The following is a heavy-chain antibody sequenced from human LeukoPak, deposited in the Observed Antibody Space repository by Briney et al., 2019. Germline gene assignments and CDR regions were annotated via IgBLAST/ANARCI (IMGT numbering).Heavy chain of an antibody. J-gene: IGHJ4*02. CDR2: INHSGST. D-gene: IGHD3-16*01. Sequence: SETLSLTCAVYGGSFSGYYWSWIRQPPGKGLEWIGEINHSGSTNYNPSLKSRVTISVDTSKNQFSLKLSSVTAADTAVYYCARLGVVSYSLDYWGQGTLVTVSS. CDR1: GGSFSGYY. CDR3: ARLGVVSYSLDY. V-gene: IGHV4-34*01.